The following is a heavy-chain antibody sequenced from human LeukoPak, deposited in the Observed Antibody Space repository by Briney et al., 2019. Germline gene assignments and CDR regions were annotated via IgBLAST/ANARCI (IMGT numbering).Heavy chain of an antibody. D-gene: IGHD6-13*01. Sequence: GGSLRLSCAASAFTFSIYTMNWVRQAPGKGLEWVSSISGSSSYIYYADSVKGRFTISRDNAKNSLYLQMDSLRAEDAAVYYCARDLAAADYYYYYYMDVRGKGTTVTVSS. V-gene: IGHV3-21*01. CDR2: ISGSSSYI. CDR1: AFTFSIYT. CDR3: ARDLAAADYYYYYYMDV. J-gene: IGHJ6*03.